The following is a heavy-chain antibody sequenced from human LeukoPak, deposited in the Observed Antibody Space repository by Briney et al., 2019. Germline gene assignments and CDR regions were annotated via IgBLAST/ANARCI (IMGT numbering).Heavy chain of an antibody. CDR2: IYNSGST. D-gene: IGHD6-19*01. Sequence: SGTLSLTCAVSGGSISGSHWWSWVRQSPGRGLEWMEEIYNSGSTNYNPSLESRVTISVDKSKNQFSLNVSSVTAADTAVYYCARETVSTAWWRTGWHTWSNAGGQRGPVT. CDR3: ARETVSTAWWRTGWHTWSNA. J-gene: IGHJ5*02. CDR1: GGSISGSHW. V-gene: IGHV4-4*02.